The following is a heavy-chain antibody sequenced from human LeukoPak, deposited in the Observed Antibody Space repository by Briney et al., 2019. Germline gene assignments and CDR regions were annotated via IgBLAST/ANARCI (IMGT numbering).Heavy chain of an antibody. D-gene: IGHD6-13*01. CDR2: IHIDGTT. CDR1: GITVSNNY. Sequence: GGSLRLSCAASGITVSNNYMNWVRQAPGKGLEWVSVIHIDGTTYYADSVKGRFTISRDNSKNTVYLEINSLRPEDTALYYCASGSDSNYWGQGTLVTVSS. V-gene: IGHV3-66*02. J-gene: IGHJ4*02. CDR3: ASGSDSNY.